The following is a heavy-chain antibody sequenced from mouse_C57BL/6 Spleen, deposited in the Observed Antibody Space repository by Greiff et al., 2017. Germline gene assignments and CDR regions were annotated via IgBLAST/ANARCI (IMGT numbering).Heavy chain of an antibody. CDR1: GYAFTNYL. CDR2: INPGSGGT. CDR3: ARQGEYYGNYDYFDY. Sequence: QVQLQQSGAELVRPGTSVKVSCKASGYAFTNYLIEWVKQRPGQGLEWIGVINPGSGGTNYNEKFKGKATLTADKSSSTAYMQLSSLTSEDSAVYFCARQGEYYGNYDYFDYWGQGTTLTVSS. J-gene: IGHJ2*01. D-gene: IGHD2-1*01. V-gene: IGHV1-54*01.